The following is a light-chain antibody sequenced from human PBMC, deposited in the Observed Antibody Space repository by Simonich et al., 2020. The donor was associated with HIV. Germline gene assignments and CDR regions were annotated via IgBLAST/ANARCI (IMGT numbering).Light chain of an antibody. CDR1: SNNVGIYA. Sequence: SALTQEASVSGTVGQKVTLSCTGNSNNVGIYAVGWYQQISHGAPKTVMFANSLPSGIPDRFSASKYGTTASLTISGLQPEDEADYYCSTWDHSLSAHAFGGGTKLTVL. V-gene: IGLV1-36*01. J-gene: IGLJ3*02. CDR3: STWDHSLSAHA. CDR2: ANS.